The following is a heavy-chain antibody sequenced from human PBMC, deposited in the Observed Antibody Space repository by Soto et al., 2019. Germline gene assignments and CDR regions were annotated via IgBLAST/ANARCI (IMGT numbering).Heavy chain of an antibody. CDR1: GATFSSYT. J-gene: IGHJ4*02. V-gene: IGHV1-69*02. D-gene: IGHD3-9*01. CDR2: IIPILGIA. CDR3: ARVPDDILTGYQKYYFEE. Sequence: SVKVSSKASGATFSSYTISWVRQSPGQGLEWMGRIIPILGIANYAQKFQGRLTITADKSTSTAYMELRRLRFVVMAVYYCARVPDDILTGYQKYYFEEWGQGALVTVCS.